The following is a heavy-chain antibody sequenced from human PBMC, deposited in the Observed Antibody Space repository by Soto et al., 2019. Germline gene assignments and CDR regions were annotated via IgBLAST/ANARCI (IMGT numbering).Heavy chain of an antibody. CDR3: ARGPQYYYYGMDV. CDR2: INHSGST. Sequence: ASETLSLTCAVYGGSFSGYYWSWIRQPPGKGLEWIGEINHSGSTNYNPSLKSRVTISVDTSKNQFSLKLSSVTAADTAVYYCARGPQYYYYGMDVWGQGTTVTVSS. CDR1: GGSFSGYY. V-gene: IGHV4-34*01. J-gene: IGHJ6*02.